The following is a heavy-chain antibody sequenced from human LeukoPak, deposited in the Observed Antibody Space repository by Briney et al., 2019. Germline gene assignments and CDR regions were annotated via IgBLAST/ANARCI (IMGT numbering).Heavy chain of an antibody. CDR2: ISAYNDNT. Sequence: ASVKVSCKASGYTFTSYGISWVRQAPGQGLEWMAWISAYNDNTNYAQKFQGRVTMTTDTSTSTAYMELRSLRSEDTAVYYCARGDSSGYYPFDYWGQGTLVTVSS. D-gene: IGHD3-22*01. V-gene: IGHV1-18*01. CDR3: ARGDSSGYYPFDY. CDR1: GYTFTSYG. J-gene: IGHJ4*02.